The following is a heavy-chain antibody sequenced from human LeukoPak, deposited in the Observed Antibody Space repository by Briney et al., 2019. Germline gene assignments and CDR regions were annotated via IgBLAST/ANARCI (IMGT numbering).Heavy chain of an antibody. CDR3: ASAYYDSSGYHEV. V-gene: IGHV1-69*06. J-gene: IGHJ4*02. CDR1: GGTFSSYA. CDR2: IIPIFGTA. Sequence: EASVKVSCKASGGTFSSYAISWVRQAPGQGLEWMGGIIPIFGTANYAQKFQGRVTITADKSTSTAYMELSSLRSEDTAVYYCASAYYDSSGYHEVWGQGTLVTVSS. D-gene: IGHD3-22*01.